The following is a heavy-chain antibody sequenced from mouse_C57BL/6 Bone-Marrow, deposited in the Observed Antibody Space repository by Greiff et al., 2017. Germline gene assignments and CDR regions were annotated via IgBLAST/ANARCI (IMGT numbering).Heavy chain of an antibody. CDR2: IYPGDGDT. CDR1: GYALSSSW. V-gene: IGHV1-82*01. J-gene: IGHJ3*01. Sequence: VKLVESGPELVKPGASVKISCKASGYALSSSWMNWVKQRPGKGLEWIGRIYPGDGDTNYNGKFKGKATLTADKSSSTAYMQLSSLTSEDSAVYFCARLGYGSSYEAYWGQGTLVTVSA. CDR3: ARLGYGSSYEAY. D-gene: IGHD1-1*01.